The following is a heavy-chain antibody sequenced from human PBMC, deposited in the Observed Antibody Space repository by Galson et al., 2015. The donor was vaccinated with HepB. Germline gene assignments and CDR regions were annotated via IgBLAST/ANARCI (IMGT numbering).Heavy chain of an antibody. J-gene: IGHJ3*02. CDR3: ARDREEMATIRGAFDI. D-gene: IGHD5-24*01. CDR2: IIPIFGTA. CDR1: GYTFTSYY. V-gene: IGHV1-69*06. Sequence: SVKVSCKASGYTFTSYYMHWVRQAPGQGLEWMGGIIPIFGTANYAQKFQGRVTITADKSTSTAYMELSSLRSEDTAVYYCARDREEMATIRGAFDIWGQGTMVTVSS.